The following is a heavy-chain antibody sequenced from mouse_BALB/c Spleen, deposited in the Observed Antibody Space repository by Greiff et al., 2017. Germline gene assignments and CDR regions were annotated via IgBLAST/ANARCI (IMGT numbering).Heavy chain of an antibody. CDR3: ARREDDGYYCFAY. V-gene: IGHV1-9*01. CDR2: ILPGSGST. J-gene: IGHJ3*01. D-gene: IGHD2-3*01. Sequence: QVQLQQSGAELMKPGASVKISCKATGYTFSSYWIEWVKQRPGHGLEWIGEILPGSGSTNYNEKFKGKATFTADTSSNTAYMQLSSLTSEDSAVYYCARREDDGYYCFAYWGQGTLVTVSA. CDR1: GYTFSSYW.